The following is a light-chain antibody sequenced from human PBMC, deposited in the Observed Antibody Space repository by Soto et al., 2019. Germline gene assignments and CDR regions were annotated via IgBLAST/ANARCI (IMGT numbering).Light chain of an antibody. V-gene: IGKV1-5*03. J-gene: IGKJ3*01. CDR1: QSINNW. Sequence: DIQMTQSPSTLSASVGDRVTITCRASQSINNWLAWYQQKPGKAPKLLIYKASSLESGVPSRFSGNGSGTEFTLTISCLQPDDFATYYCQQYDNYYTFGPGTKVDF. CDR2: KAS. CDR3: QQYDNYYT.